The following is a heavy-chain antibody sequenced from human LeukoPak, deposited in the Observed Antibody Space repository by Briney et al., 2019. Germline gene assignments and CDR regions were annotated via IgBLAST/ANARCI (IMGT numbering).Heavy chain of an antibody. D-gene: IGHD3-9*01. V-gene: IGHV1-58*01. Sequence: SVKVSCKASGLTFTSSAVQWVRQARGQRLEWIGWIVVGSGNTNYAQKFQERVTITRDMSTSTAYMELSSLRSEDTAVYYCAALPPILTGYDDAFDIWGQGTMVTVSS. CDR2: IVVGSGNT. J-gene: IGHJ3*02. CDR1: GLTFTSSA. CDR3: AALPPILTGYDDAFDI.